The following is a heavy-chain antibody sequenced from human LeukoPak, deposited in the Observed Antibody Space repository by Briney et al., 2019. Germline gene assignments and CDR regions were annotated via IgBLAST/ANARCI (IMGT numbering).Heavy chain of an antibody. J-gene: IGHJ4*02. Sequence: PGESLKISCKGSGYSFTSYWISWVRQLPGKGLEWMGRIDPSDSYTNYSPSFQGHVTISADKSISTAYLQWSSLKASDTAMYYCARHGATGTTVDYWGQGTLVTVSS. CDR1: GYSFTSYW. D-gene: IGHD1-1*01. CDR2: IDPSDSYT. CDR3: ARHGATGTTVDY. V-gene: IGHV5-10-1*01.